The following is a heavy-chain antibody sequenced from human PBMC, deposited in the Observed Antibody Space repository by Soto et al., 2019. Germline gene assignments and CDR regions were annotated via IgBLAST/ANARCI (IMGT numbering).Heavy chain of an antibody. CDR3: ARDPGSSDTKDGGAFDI. Sequence: SETLSLTCAVSGGSISSSNWWSWVRQPPGKGLEWIGEIYHSGSTNYNPSLKSRVTISVDKSKNQFSLKLSSVTAADTAVYYCARDPGSSDTKDGGAFDIWGQGTMVTVSS. CDR1: GGSISSSNW. CDR2: IYHSGST. J-gene: IGHJ3*02. D-gene: IGHD2-2*01. V-gene: IGHV4-4*02.